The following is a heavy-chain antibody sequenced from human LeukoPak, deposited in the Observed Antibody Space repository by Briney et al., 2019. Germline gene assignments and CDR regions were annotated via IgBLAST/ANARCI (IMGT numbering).Heavy chain of an antibody. V-gene: IGHV3-74*01. D-gene: IGHD4-17*01. Sequence: PGGSLRLSCAASGFSISSYWMHWVRQVPGKGLVWVSRLNSDGTTTTYADSVKGRFTISRDNAKNSLYLQMNSLRAEDTAVYYCARGGGTTVTTRDNWFDSWGQGTLVTVSS. J-gene: IGHJ5*01. CDR1: GFSISSYW. CDR2: LNSDGTTT. CDR3: ARGGGTTVTTRDNWFDS.